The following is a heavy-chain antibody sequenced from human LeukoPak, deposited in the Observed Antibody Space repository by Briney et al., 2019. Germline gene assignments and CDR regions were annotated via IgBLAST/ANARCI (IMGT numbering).Heavy chain of an antibody. CDR2: ISGSGGST. CDR3: AKDGYDSSGYYYGSDY. Sequence: GGSLRLSCVGSGFTFSTYSIKWVRQAPGKGLEWVSAISGSGGSTYYADSVKGRFTISRDNSKNTLYLQMNSLRAEDTAVYYCAKDGYDSSGYYYGSDYWGQGTLVTVSS. J-gene: IGHJ4*02. V-gene: IGHV3-23*01. D-gene: IGHD3-22*01. CDR1: GFTFSTYS.